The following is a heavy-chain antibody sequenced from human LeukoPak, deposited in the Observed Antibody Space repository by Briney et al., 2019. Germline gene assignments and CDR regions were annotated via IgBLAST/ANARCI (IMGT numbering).Heavy chain of an antibody. J-gene: IGHJ4*02. CDR2: INPSGGST. CDR1: GYSFTSNY. CDR3: ASEVGEYSNYEDEPTPYPTDY. Sequence: ASVKVSCKASGYSFTSNYIHWVRQAPGQGLEWMGIINPSGGSTSYAQKFQGRVTMTRDTSTSTVYMELGSLRSEDTAVYYCASEVGEYSNYEDEPTPYPTDYWGQGTLVTVSS. D-gene: IGHD4-11*01. V-gene: IGHV1-46*01.